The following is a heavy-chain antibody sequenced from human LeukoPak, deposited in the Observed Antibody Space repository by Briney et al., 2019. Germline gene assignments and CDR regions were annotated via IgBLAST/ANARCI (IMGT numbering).Heavy chain of an antibody. CDR3: ANYLMTTVTTFFDY. V-gene: IGHV3-23*01. Sequence: PGGSLRLSCAASGFTFSSYAMSWVRQAPGKGLEWVSAIGGSGGSTYYADSVKGRFTISRDNSKNTLYLQMNSLRAEDTAVYYCANYLMTTVTTFFDYWGQGTLVTVSS. CDR1: GFTFSSYA. D-gene: IGHD4-17*01. J-gene: IGHJ4*02. CDR2: IGGSGGST.